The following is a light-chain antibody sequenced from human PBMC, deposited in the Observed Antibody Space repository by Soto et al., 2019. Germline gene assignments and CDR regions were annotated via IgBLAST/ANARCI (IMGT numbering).Light chain of an antibody. V-gene: IGKV3-15*01. Sequence: DILMTQSPATLSVSPGERAALSCRASQSLSSNLAWYQQKPGQAPGLLIYRASTRVTGIPARFSGSGSGTEFTLTISSLQSEDFAVYYCQQYNKWPLTFGGGTKVDIK. CDR2: RAS. CDR1: QSLSSN. J-gene: IGKJ4*01. CDR3: QQYNKWPLT.